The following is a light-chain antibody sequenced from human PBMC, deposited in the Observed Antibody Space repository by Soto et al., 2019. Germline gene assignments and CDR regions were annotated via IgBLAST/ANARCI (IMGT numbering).Light chain of an antibody. Sequence: EIVMTQSPATLSVSPWERATLSCRASQSVSSNLAWYQQKPGQAPRLLIYGASTRATGIPARFSGSGSGTEFTLPISSLQSEDFAVYYCQQYNNWPPTFGQGTRLEIK. CDR3: QQYNNWPPT. CDR1: QSVSSN. V-gene: IGKV3-15*01. CDR2: GAS. J-gene: IGKJ5*01.